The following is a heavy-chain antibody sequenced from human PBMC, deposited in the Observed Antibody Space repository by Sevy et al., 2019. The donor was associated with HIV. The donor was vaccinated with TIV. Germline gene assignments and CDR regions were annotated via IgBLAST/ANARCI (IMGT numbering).Heavy chain of an antibody. CDR2: FDPEDGET. CDR3: ATTREYYEDSSGYLDF. J-gene: IGHJ4*02. CDR1: GYTLSELS. D-gene: IGHD3-22*01. Sequence: ASVKVSCKVSGYTLSELSIHWVRQAPGKGLEWMGRFDPEDGETIYAQKFQGRVTLTEDTSTDTAHMELRSLKTEDTAVYYCATTREYYEDSSGYLDFWGQGTLVTVSS. V-gene: IGHV1-24*01.